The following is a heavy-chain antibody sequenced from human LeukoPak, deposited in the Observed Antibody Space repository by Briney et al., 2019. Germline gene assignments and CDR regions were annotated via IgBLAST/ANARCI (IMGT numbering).Heavy chain of an antibody. Sequence: PSETLSLTCAVYTDSFNDYFWSWIRQSPGKGLEWSGEINHREYTNYNPSLRSRVTISVDTAKKQFSLKLGSVTAADTAVYYCARGYYYMAVWDKGAAVTVSS. V-gene: IGHV4-34*01. CDR3: ARGYYYMAV. CDR2: INHREYT. J-gene: IGHJ6*03. CDR1: TDSFNDYF.